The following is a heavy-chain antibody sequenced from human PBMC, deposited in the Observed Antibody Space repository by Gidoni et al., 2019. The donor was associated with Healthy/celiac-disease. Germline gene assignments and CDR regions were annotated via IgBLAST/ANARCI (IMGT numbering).Heavy chain of an antibody. CDR1: GGSISSSSYY. CDR2: IYYSGST. D-gene: IGHD3-16*02. V-gene: IGHV4-39*01. CDR3: ARRPHTYYDYVWGSYLAFDI. J-gene: IGHJ3*02. Sequence: QLQLQESGPGLVKPSETLSLTCTVSGGSISSSSYYWGWIRQPPGKGLEWIGSIYYSGSTYYNPSLKSRVTISVDTSKNQFSLKLSSVTAADTAVYYCARRPHTYYDYVWGSYLAFDIWGQGTMVTVSS.